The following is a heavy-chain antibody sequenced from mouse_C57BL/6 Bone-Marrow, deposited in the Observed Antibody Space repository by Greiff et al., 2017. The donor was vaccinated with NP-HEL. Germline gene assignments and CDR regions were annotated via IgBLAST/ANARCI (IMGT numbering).Heavy chain of an antibody. CDR3: TRRTTVAPYYFDY. J-gene: IGHJ2*01. D-gene: IGHD1-1*01. CDR1: GYTFTSYW. Sequence: EVQLQQSGTVLARPGASVKMSCKTSGYTFTSYWMHWVKQRPGQGLEWIGAIYPGNSDTSYNQKFKGKAKLTAVTSASTAYMELSSLTNEDSAVYYCTRRTTVAPYYFDYWGQGTTLTVSS. CDR2: IYPGNSDT. V-gene: IGHV1-5*01.